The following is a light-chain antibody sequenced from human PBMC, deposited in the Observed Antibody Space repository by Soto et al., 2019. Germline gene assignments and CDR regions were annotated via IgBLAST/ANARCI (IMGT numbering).Light chain of an antibody. Sequence: IVMTQSQATLSVSPGQRFTLPCRASQSVSSNLVWYHQKPGQAPRIVIYDASTRATGIPARYSGSVYGTEFNFTISSLQSEDFAVYFCQQYNKWPRTFDQGTKVDI. V-gene: IGKV3-15*01. CDR2: DAS. CDR3: QQYNKWPRT. CDR1: QSVSSN. J-gene: IGKJ1*01.